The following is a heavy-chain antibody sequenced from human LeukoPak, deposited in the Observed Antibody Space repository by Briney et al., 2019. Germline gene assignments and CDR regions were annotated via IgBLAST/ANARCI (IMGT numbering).Heavy chain of an antibody. V-gene: IGHV3-48*03. CDR2: ISSSGSTI. CDR3: ARAAATQWELLRYYFDY. CDR1: GFTFSSYE. J-gene: IGHJ4*02. Sequence: GGSLRLSCAASGFTFSSYEMNWVRQAPGKGLEWVSYISSSGSTIYYADSVKGRFTISRDNAKNSLYLQMNSLRAGDTAVYYCARAAATQWELLRYYFDYWGQGTLVTVSS. D-gene: IGHD1-26*01.